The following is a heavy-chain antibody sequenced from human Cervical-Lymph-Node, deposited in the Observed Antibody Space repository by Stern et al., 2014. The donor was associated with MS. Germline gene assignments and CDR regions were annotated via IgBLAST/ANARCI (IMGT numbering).Heavy chain of an antibody. CDR2: TFPGGSNI. V-gene: IGHV5-51*01. J-gene: IGHJ4*02. CDR3: ARQRYFDY. Sequence: VQLVQSGPEVKRPGESLKISCQASGYTFTSYWIGWVRQMPGKGLEWIAITFPGGSNIRSSPSFQGQVSISADKSSSPAYLQWNNLKASDPAIYYCARQRYFDYWGQGTLVTVSS. CDR1: GYTFTSYW.